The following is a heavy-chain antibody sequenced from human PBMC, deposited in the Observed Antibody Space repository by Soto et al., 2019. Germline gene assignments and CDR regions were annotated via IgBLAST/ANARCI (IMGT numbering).Heavy chain of an antibody. CDR1: RYSIYNNNW. Sequence: PSETLSLTCDVSRYSIYNNNWWSCVRQPPGGGLEWIGELHHGGSTNYNPSLESRVTFSVDISKNQFFLKLSSVTAADTAVYYCTKNSAYALHYRGPATLLTVSS. CDR3: TKNSAYALHY. D-gene: IGHD5-12*01. V-gene: IGHV4-4*02. CDR2: LHHGGST. J-gene: IGHJ4*02.